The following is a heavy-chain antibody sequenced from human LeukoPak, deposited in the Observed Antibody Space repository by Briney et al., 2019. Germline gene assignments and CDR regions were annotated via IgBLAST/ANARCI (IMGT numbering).Heavy chain of an antibody. CDR2: IYSGGST. J-gene: IGHJ6*03. D-gene: IGHD4-11*01. V-gene: IGHV3-53*01. CDR1: GFTVSSNY. CDR3: ARYTVTTPLYYMDV. Sequence: PGGSLRLSCAASGFTVSSNYMSWVRQAPGKGLEWVSVIYSGGSTYYADSVKGRFTISRDNSKNTLYLQMNSLRAEDTAVYYCARYTVTTPLYYMDVWGKGTTVTVSS.